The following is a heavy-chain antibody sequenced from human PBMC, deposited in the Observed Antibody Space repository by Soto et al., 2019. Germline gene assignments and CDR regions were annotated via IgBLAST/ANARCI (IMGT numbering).Heavy chain of an antibody. CDR2: IYNSAST. CDR1: GDSLSTYY. D-gene: IGHD3-16*01. Sequence: QVQLQESGPGLVKPSETLSITCNVSGDSLSTYYWTWIRQPPGKRLEWIGYIYNSASTKYNPSLKSRVTMSVDTSKHQFSLKLSSVTTADTAVYYWARGRFDFIWGTPAPYLDYWGQGALVTVSS. CDR3: ARGRFDFIWGTPAPYLDY. J-gene: IGHJ4*02. V-gene: IGHV4-59*01.